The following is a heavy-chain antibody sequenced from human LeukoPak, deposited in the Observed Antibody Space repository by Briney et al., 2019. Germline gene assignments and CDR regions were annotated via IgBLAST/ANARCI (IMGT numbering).Heavy chain of an antibody. V-gene: IGHV3-53*01. J-gene: IGHJ1*01. CDR3: ALGDTSGYYYFRH. CDR1: GFTVSSNY. D-gene: IGHD3-22*01. Sequence: GGSLRLSCAASGFTVSSNYMSWVRQAPGKGLEWVSVIYSGGNTYYADSVKGRFTISRDNSKNTLYLQMNSLRAEDTAVYYCALGDTSGYYYFRHWGQGTLVTVSS. CDR2: IYSGGNT.